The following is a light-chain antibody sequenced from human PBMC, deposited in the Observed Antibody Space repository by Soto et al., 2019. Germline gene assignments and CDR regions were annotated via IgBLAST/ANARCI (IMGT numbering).Light chain of an antibody. Sequence: EMVLTQSPGTLSLSPGERATLSCRASQSVSSSYLAWYQQKTGQAPRLLIYGTSSRATAIPDRFSGSGSGTDFTLTISRLEPEDFAVYYCQQYGSSSWTFGQGTKVEIK. J-gene: IGKJ1*01. CDR2: GTS. V-gene: IGKV3-20*01. CDR1: QSVSSSY. CDR3: QQYGSSSWT.